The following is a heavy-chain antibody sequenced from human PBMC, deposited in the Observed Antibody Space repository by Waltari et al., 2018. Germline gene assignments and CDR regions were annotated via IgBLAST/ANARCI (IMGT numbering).Heavy chain of an antibody. V-gene: IGHV4-59*01. CDR2: IYYSGST. J-gene: IGHJ3*02. CDR1: GGSISSSY. D-gene: IGHD6-13*01. CDR3: ARGGGGWYSSSWYSAFDI. Sequence: QVQLQESGPGLVKPSETLSLTCTVSGGSISSSYWSWIRQPPGKGLEWIGYIYYSGSTNYNPSLKSRVTISVDTSKNQFSLKLSSVTAADTAVYYCARGGGGWYSSSWYSAFDIWGQGTMVTVSS.